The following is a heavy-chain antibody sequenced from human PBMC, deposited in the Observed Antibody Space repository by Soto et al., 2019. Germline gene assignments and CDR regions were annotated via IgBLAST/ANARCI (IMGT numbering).Heavy chain of an antibody. CDR2: ISGSGGST. Sequence: PGGSLRLSCAASGFTFSSYAMSWGRQAPGKGLEWVSAISGSGGSTYYADSVKGRFTISRDNSKNTLYLQMNSLRAEDTAVYYCAKPLGYCSSTSCSHLGYYYYGMDVWGQGTTVTVSS. CDR3: AKPLGYCSSTSCSHLGYYYYGMDV. V-gene: IGHV3-23*01. J-gene: IGHJ6*02. CDR1: GFTFSSYA. D-gene: IGHD2-2*01.